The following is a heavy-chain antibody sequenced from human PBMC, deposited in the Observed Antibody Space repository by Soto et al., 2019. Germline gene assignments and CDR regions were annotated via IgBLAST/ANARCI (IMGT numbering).Heavy chain of an antibody. J-gene: IGHJ4*02. D-gene: IGHD3-16*02. V-gene: IGHV4-38-2*01. Sequence: SETLSLTCGVSGFSIQTSYFWGWIRQPPGKGLEWIGLISHSGRAISHPSFASRATISLDTTNDAFSLTLKSATAADTAGYYCARGRSFRLVGVLLDSRGQATILTVST. CDR1: GFSIQTSYF. CDR2: ISHSGRA. CDR3: ARGRSFRLVGVLLDS.